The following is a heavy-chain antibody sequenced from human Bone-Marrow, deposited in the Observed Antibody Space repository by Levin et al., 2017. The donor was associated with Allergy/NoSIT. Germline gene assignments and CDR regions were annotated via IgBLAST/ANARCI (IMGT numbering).Heavy chain of an antibody. J-gene: IGHJ5*02. CDR1: GYTFSNYG. V-gene: IGHV1-18*01. Sequence: ASVKVSCKASGYTFSNYGINWVRQAPGQGLEWMGWISGFSGDTKYAQSFQGRVTMTTDTSTSTAYMELRSLRSDDTAFYYCARDSTPYCSSSSCYRVKWFDPWGQGTLVTVSS. D-gene: IGHD2-2*01. CDR2: ISGFSGDT. CDR3: ARDSTPYCSSSSCYRVKWFDP.